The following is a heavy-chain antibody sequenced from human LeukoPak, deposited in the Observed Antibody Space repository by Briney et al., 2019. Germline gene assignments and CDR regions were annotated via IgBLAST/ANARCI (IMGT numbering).Heavy chain of an antibody. CDR3: AVYCSSTSCSQRDFDY. CDR1: GYTFTSYD. D-gene: IGHD2-2*01. J-gene: IGHJ4*02. Sequence: GASVKVSCKASGYTFTSYDINWVRQATGQGLEWMGWMNPNSGNTGYAQKFQGRVTMTRDTSISTAYMELSSLRSEDTAVYYCAVYCSSTSCSQRDFDYWGQGTLGTVSS. CDR2: MNPNSGNT. V-gene: IGHV1-8*01.